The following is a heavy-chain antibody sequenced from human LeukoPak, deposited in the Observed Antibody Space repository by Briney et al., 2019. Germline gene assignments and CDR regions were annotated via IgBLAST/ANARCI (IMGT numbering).Heavy chain of an antibody. J-gene: IGHJ4*02. CDR3: ARGPWDGSGSYKGGLDYFDY. D-gene: IGHD3-10*01. V-gene: IGHV4-61*02. CDR1: GGSVSSGVYS. Sequence: SQTLSLTCAVSGGSVSSGVYSWNWIRQPAGKGLEWIGRIYTSGSTNYNPSLKSRVTMSVDTSKNQFSLKLSSVTAADTAVYYCARGPWDGSGSYKGGLDYFDYWGQGTLVTVSS. CDR2: IYTSGST.